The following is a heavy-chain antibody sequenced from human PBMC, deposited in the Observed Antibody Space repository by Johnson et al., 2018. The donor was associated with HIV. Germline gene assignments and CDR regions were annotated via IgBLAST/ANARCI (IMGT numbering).Heavy chain of an antibody. CDR3: VKDGAHSGSHHDAFDV. J-gene: IGHJ3*01. CDR1: SNFP. V-gene: IGHV3-64D*06. D-gene: IGHD1-26*01. CDR2: ISNTGDSP. Sequence: SNFPMHWVRQAPGKGLEYVSSISNTGDSPYYANSVKGRFTISRDNSKNTVFLEMNSLTAEDTGLYYCVKDGAHSGSHHDAFDVWGQGTMVTVSS.